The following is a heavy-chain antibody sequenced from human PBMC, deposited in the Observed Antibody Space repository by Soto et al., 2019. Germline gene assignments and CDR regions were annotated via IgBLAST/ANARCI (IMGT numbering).Heavy chain of an antibody. D-gene: IGHD3-10*01. CDR2: VSTSIRST. CDR3: ARDSGAALYGEDALDI. CDR1: GYSFSGYD. J-gene: IGHJ3*02. V-gene: IGHV1-18*04. Sequence: QGTLVQSGPEVKKTGASVKVSCTASGYSFSGYDITWVRQAPGQGLEWLGWVSTSIRSTMSAEKLQGRLTMTTDTSTTTVYMELRGLTSDDTAVYYCARDSGAALYGEDALDIWGQGTMVSVSS.